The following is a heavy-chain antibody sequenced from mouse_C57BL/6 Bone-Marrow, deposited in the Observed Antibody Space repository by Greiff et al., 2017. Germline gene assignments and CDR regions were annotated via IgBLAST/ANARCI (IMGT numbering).Heavy chain of an antibody. D-gene: IGHD1-1*01. CDR1: GYTFTSYW. J-gene: IGHJ3*01. Sequence: QVQLQQPGAELVKPGASVKLSCKASGYTFTSYWMQWVKPRPGQGLEWIGEIDPSDSYTNYNQKFKGKATLTVDTSSSTAYMQLSSLTSEDSAVYYCARYIPRYQQRDWFAYWGQGTLVTISA. CDR2: IDPSDSYT. CDR3: ARYIPRYQQRDWFAY. V-gene: IGHV1-50*01.